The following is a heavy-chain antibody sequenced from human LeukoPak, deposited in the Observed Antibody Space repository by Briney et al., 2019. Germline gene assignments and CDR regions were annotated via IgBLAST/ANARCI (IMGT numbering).Heavy chain of an antibody. J-gene: IGHJ4*02. CDR2: INHSGST. Sequence: PSETLSLTCAVYGGSFSGYYWSWIRQPPGKGLEWIGEINHSGSTNYNPSLKSRVTISVDTSKNQFSLKLSSVTAADTAVYYCARACSQGDYDFGDWGQGTLVTVSS. V-gene: IGHV4-34*01. CDR3: ARACSQGDYDFGD. CDR1: GGSFSGYY. D-gene: IGHD3-3*01.